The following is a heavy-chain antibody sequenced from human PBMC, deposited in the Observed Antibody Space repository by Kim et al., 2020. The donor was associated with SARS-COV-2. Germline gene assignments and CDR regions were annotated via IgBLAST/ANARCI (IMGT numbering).Heavy chain of an antibody. D-gene: IGHD5-18*01. Sequence: SQTLSLTCAVYGGSFSGYYWSWIRQPPGKGLEWIGEINHSGSTNYNPSLKSRVTISVDTSKNQFSLKLSSVTAADTAVYYCARGRYSYGERCAFDIWGQG. CDR2: INHSGST. J-gene: IGHJ3*02. CDR3: ARGRYSYGERCAFDI. CDR1: GGSFSGYY. V-gene: IGHV4-34*01.